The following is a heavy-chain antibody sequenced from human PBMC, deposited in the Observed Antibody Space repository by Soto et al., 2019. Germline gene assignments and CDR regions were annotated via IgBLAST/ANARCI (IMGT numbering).Heavy chain of an antibody. CDR1: GGSISSGDYY. CDR2: IYYSGST. Sequence: SETLSLTCTVSGGSISSGDYYWSWIRQPPGKGLEWIGYIYYSGSTYYNPSLKSRVTISVDTSKNQFSLKLSSVTAADTAVYYCARADYQTLYSSGWYVYGMDFWGQGTTVTVSS. J-gene: IGHJ6*02. CDR3: ARADYQTLYSSGWYVYGMDF. V-gene: IGHV4-30-4*01. D-gene: IGHD6-19*01.